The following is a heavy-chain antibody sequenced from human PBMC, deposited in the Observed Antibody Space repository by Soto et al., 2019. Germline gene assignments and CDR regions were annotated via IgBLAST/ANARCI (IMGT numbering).Heavy chain of an antibody. V-gene: IGHV4-31*03. CDR3: AREMSRGVMGGNWFDP. D-gene: IGHD3-10*01. Sequence: SETLSLTCTVSGGSISSGGHYWSWIRQHPGKGLEWIGYIYDSGSTYYNPSLKSRVIISVDTSKSQFSLKLNSVTAADMAVYYCAREMSRGVMGGNWFDPWGQGTLVTVSS. J-gene: IGHJ5*02. CDR1: GGSISSGGHY. CDR2: IYDSGST.